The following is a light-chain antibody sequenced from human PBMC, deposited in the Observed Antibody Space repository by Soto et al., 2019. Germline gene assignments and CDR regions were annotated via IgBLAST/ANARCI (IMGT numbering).Light chain of an antibody. J-gene: IGKJ1*01. CDR3: QQYNSYSEA. V-gene: IGKV1-5*01. Sequence: DIQMTQSPSTLSASVGERVTITCRASQSISSWLSWYQQKLGRAPRLLIYDASSLESGVPSRFSGSGYGTEFTLTISSLQPDDFATYCCQQYNSYSEAFGQGTKVDIK. CDR2: DAS. CDR1: QSISSW.